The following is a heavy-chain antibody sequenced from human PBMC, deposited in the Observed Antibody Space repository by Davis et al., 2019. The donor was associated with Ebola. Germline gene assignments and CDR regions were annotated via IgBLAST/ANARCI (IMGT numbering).Heavy chain of an antibody. D-gene: IGHD2-2*03. V-gene: IGHV4-34*01. Sequence: SETLSLTCTVSGGSISSYYWSWIRQPPGKGLEWIGEINHSGSTNYNPSLKSRVTISVDTSKNQFSLKLSSVTAADTAVYYCARKQIGYCSSTSCWGDFQFDYWGQGTLVTVSS. CDR2: INHSGST. CDR3: ARKQIGYCSSTSCWGDFQFDY. J-gene: IGHJ4*02. CDR1: GGSISSYY.